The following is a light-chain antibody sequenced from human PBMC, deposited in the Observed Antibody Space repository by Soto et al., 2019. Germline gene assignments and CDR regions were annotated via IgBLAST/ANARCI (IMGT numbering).Light chain of an antibody. CDR3: QQYNSYRA. CDR1: QSISSW. CDR2: KAS. Sequence: DIQMTHSPSTLSASVGDRVTITCRASQSISSWLAWYQQKPGKAPKLLIYKASSLESGVPSRFSGSGSGTEFTLTISSLQPDDFPTYYCQQYNSYRAFGQGTEVEIK. J-gene: IGKJ1*01. V-gene: IGKV1-5*03.